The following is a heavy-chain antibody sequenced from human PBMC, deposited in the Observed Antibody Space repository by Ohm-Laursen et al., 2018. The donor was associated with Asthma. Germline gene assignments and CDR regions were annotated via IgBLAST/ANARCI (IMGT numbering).Heavy chain of an antibody. CDR1: GGSVSSGSYY. CDR3: ARIPGIAAAGAFDI. J-gene: IGHJ3*02. Sequence: SDTLSLTCTVSGGSVSSGSYYWSWIRQPPGKGLEWIGYIYYSGSANYNPSLKSRVTISIDTSKNQFSLKLSSVTAADTAVYYCARIPGIAAAGAFDIWGQGTMVTVSS. V-gene: IGHV4-61*01. CDR2: IYYSGSA. D-gene: IGHD6-13*01.